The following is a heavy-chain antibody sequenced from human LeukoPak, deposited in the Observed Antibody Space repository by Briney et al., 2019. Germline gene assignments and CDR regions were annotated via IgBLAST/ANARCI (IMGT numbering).Heavy chain of an antibody. CDR1: GFTFSTYS. Sequence: GGSLRLSCAASGFTFSTYSVNWVRQAPGKGLQWVSAISGSGVATYYADSVKGRFTISRDNSKNTMYLQMNSLSAEDTALYYCAKRSRGLSGWYPFDYWGQGTLVTVSS. CDR2: ISGSGVAT. V-gene: IGHV3-23*01. D-gene: IGHD6-19*01. CDR3: AKRSRGLSGWYPFDY. J-gene: IGHJ4*02.